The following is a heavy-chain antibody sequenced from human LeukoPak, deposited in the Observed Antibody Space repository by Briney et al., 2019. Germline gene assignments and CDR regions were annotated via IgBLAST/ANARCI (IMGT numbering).Heavy chain of an antibody. CDR2: IYPRDSDT. J-gene: IGHJ4*02. D-gene: IGHD2-8*01. Sequence: GESLRISCKGSGYSFSTYWIGWVRQMPGKGLEWMGIIYPRDSDTRYSLSFQGQVTISGDKSISTAYLQWSSLKASDTAMYYCARHTSYGTDFWGQGTLVTVSS. CDR1: GYSFSTYW. V-gene: IGHV5-51*01. CDR3: ARHTSYGTDF.